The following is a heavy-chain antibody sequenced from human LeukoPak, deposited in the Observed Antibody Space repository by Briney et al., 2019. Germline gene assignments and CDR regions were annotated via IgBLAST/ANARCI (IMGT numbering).Heavy chain of an antibody. Sequence: PGGSLRLSCAASGFTFASYAMSWVRQAPGKGLEWVSSISDSGTYIYYADSVKGRFTISRDNAKNSLYLQMNRLRVEDTAVYYCANHFACGSTSCPPFDSWGQGTLVTVSS. D-gene: IGHD2-2*01. CDR1: GFTFASYA. V-gene: IGHV3-21*01. CDR3: ANHFACGSTSCPPFDS. J-gene: IGHJ4*02. CDR2: ISDSGTYI.